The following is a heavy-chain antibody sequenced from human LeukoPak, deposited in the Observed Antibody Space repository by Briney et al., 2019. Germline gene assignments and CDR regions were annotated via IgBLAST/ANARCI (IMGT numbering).Heavy chain of an antibody. CDR2: ISYDGSNK. J-gene: IGHJ5*02. D-gene: IGHD3-22*01. V-gene: IGHV3-30*18. CDR3: AKEGPFDSSGYYFPQNQFDP. Sequence: GGSLRLSCAASGFTFSSYGMHWVRQAPGKGLEWVAVISYDGSNKYYADSVKGRFTISRDNSKNTLYLQMNSLRAEDTAVYYCAKEGPFDSSGYYFPQNQFDPWGQGTLVTVSS. CDR1: GFTFSSYG.